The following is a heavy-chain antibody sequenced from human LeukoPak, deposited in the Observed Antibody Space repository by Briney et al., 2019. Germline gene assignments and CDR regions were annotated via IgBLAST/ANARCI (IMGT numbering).Heavy chain of an antibody. CDR1: GFTFSTYV. V-gene: IGHV3-64D*06. J-gene: IGHJ4*02. CDR3: VRGTGY. CDR2: ISSNGDNT. Sequence: PGGSLRLSCSVSGFTFSTYVMHWVRQAPGKGLEYVPAISSNGDNTYYADSVKGRFTISRDNSKNTLYLQMSSLRADDTAVYYCVRGTGYWGQGTLDTVSS.